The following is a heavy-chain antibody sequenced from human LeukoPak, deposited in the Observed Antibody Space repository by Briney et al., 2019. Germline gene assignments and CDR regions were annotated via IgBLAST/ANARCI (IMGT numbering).Heavy chain of an antibody. CDR3: AKDAVSVWYGPIPIDY. Sequence: PGGSLRLSCAASGFTFSSYAMSWVRQAPGKGLEWVAFIRYDGSNKYYADSVKGRFTISRDNSKNTLYLQMNSLRAEDTAVYYCAKDAVSVWYGPIPIDYWGQGTLVTVSS. CDR2: IRYDGSNK. D-gene: IGHD6-13*01. V-gene: IGHV3-30*02. J-gene: IGHJ4*02. CDR1: GFTFSSYA.